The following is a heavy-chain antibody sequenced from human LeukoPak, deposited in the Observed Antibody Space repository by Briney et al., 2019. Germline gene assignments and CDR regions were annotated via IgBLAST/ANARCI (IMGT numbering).Heavy chain of an antibody. CDR3: ARDGMGETIPNDY. J-gene: IGHJ4*02. D-gene: IGHD3-3*01. CDR1: GFTFSSYS. V-gene: IGHV3-21*01. Sequence: GGSLRLSCAASGFTFSSYSMNWVRQAPGKGLEWVSSISSSSSYIYYADSVEGRFTISRDNAKNSLYLQMNSLRAEDTAVYYCARDGMGETIPNDYWGQGTLVTVSS. CDR2: ISSSSSYI.